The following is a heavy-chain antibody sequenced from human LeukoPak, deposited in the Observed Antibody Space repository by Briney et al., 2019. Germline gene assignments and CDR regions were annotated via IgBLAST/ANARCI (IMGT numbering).Heavy chain of an antibody. Sequence: ASVKVSGKASGYTFIGYYMHWVRQAPGQGLEWMGWINPNSGGTNYAQKFQGRVTMTRDTSISTAYMELSRLRSDDTAVYYCAREADCGGDCHFDYWGQGTLVTVSS. J-gene: IGHJ4*02. CDR3: AREADCGGDCHFDY. CDR1: GYTFIGYY. CDR2: INPNSGGT. V-gene: IGHV1-2*02. D-gene: IGHD2-21*02.